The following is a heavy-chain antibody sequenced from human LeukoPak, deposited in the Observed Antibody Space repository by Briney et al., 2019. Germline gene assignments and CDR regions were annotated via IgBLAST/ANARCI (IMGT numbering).Heavy chain of an antibody. D-gene: IGHD1-14*01. CDR3: ASLKTVLGSGPGAFDI. CDR1: GGTFSSYA. V-gene: IGHV1-69*13. CDR2: IIPIFGTA. Sequence: SVKVSCKATGGTFSSYAISWVRQAPGQGLEWMGGIIPIFGTANYAQKFQGRVTITADESTSTAYMELSSLRSEDTAVYYCASLKTVLGSGPGAFDIWGQGTMVTVSS. J-gene: IGHJ3*02.